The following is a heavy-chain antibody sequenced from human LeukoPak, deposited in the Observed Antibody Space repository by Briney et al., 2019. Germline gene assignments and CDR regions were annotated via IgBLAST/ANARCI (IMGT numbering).Heavy chain of an antibody. J-gene: IGHJ4*02. CDR1: GFTFDDYC. CDR2: INWNGGST. D-gene: IGHD6-19*01. CDR3: ASLAVAGPSGY. Sequence: GGSLRLSCAASGFTFDDYCMNWVRRAPGKGLEWVCGINWNGGSTGYADSVKGRFTISRDNAKNSLYLQMNSLRAEDTALYYCASLAVAGPSGYWGQGTLVTVSS. V-gene: IGHV3-20*04.